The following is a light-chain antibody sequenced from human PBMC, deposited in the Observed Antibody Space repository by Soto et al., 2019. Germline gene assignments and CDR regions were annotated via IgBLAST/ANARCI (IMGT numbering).Light chain of an antibody. CDR1: QRITTY. CDR3: QQTYSTPYT. V-gene: IGKV1-39*01. Sequence: QMTQSPSSLSASVGDRVTITCRASQRITTYLNWYQQKPGEAPKLLISTSGTLQRGVPSRFSGSGSGTDFTLTTTALRPEDFATYFCQQTYSTPYTFGQGTKLEIK. CDR2: TSG. J-gene: IGKJ2*01.